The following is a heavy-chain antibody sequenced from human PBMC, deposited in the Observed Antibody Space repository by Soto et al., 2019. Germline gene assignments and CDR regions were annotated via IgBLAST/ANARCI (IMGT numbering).Heavy chain of an antibody. D-gene: IGHD6-19*01. V-gene: IGHV4-59*01. J-gene: IGHJ4*02. CDR1: GGSMSGSY. CDR3: ARSVAVPGAHIDY. Sequence: SEALSLTCAVTGGSMSGSYCNWVRQSPGKGLEWLGYVYYTGSTNYSPSLRSRVSISVDTSKNEFSLRLSSVTAADTAVYFCARSVAVPGAHIDYWGQGTQVTVSS. CDR2: VYYTGST.